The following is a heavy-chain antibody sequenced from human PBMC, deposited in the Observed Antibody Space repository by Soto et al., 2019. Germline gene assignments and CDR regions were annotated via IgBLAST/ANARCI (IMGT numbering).Heavy chain of an antibody. D-gene: IGHD3-16*02. CDR1: GFTFSNSA. CDR3: ARDMITFGGVIGRSPSPDY. V-gene: IGHV3-23*01. J-gene: IGHJ4*02. CDR2: ISGSGGST. Sequence: PGGSLRLSCAASGFTFSNSAMSWVRQAPGKGLEWVSAISGSGGSTYYADSVKGRFTISRDNSKNTLYVQMNSLRAEDTAVYYCARDMITFGGVIGRSPSPDYWGQGTLVTVSS.